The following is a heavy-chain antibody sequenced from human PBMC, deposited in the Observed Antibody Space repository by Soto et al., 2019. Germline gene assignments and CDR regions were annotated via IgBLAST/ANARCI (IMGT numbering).Heavy chain of an antibody. CDR1: GGSISSYY. J-gene: IGHJ5*02. CDR2: IYYSGST. D-gene: IGHD3-9*01. CDR3: AKNYDILTGSLNWFDP. Sequence: QVQLQESGPGLVKPSETLSLTCTVSGGSISSYYWSWIRQPPGKGLEWIGYIYYSGSTNYNPSLKSRVTISVDTSKTQFSLKLSSVTAADTAVYYCAKNYDILTGSLNWFDPWGQGTLVTVSS. V-gene: IGHV4-59*08.